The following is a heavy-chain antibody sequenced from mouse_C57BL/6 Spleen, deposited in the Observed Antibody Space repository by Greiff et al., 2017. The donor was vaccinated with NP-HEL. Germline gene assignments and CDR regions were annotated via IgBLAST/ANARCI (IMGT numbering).Heavy chain of an antibody. Sequence: QVQLQQSGPELVKPGASVKISCKASGYAFSSSWMNWVKQRPGKGLEWIGRIYPGDGDTNYNGKFKGKAKLTADKSSSTAYMQLSSLTSEDSAVYFCARWGTAQALKGYYFDYWGQGTTLTVSS. CDR1: GYAFSSSW. CDR2: IYPGDGDT. CDR3: ARWGTAQALKGYYFDY. J-gene: IGHJ2*01. D-gene: IGHD3-2*02. V-gene: IGHV1-82*01.